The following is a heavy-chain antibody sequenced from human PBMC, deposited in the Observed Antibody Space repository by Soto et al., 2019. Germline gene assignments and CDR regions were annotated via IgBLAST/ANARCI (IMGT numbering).Heavy chain of an antibody. CDR3: AKCMQAYWNYDAHHI. Sequence: GSLRLSCAASGFTFSTYSMTWVRQAPGKGLEWVAHITATGGNTYYADSVRGRFTISRDTSGNTLYLQMNSLRAEDTALYYCAKCMQAYWNYDAHHIWGQGTMVTVSS. V-gene: IGHV3-23*01. CDR1: GFTFSTYS. D-gene: IGHD1-7*01. CDR2: ITATGGNT. J-gene: IGHJ3*02.